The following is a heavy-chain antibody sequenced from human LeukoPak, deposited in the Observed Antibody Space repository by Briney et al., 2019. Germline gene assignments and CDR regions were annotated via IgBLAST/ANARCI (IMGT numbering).Heavy chain of an antibody. V-gene: IGHV3-23*01. J-gene: IGHJ4*02. Sequence: GGSLRLSCAASGFIFTNYFMSWVRQAPGKGLEWVSAISGSGGSTYYADSVKGRFTISRDNSKNTLYLQMNSLRAEDTAVYYCAKGSRSGWYCYFDYWGQGTLVTVSS. CDR3: AKGSRSGWYCYFDY. CDR2: ISGSGGST. D-gene: IGHD6-19*01. CDR1: GFIFTNYF.